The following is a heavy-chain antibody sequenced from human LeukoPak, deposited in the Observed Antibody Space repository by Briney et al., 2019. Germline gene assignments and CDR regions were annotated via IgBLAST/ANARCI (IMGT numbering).Heavy chain of an antibody. J-gene: IGHJ4*02. D-gene: IGHD5-24*01. CDR2: ISYDGSNK. CDR3: AKGGMFDGDGYNYIGY. V-gene: IGHV3-30*18. CDR1: GFTFSSYG. Sequence: GRSLRLSCAASGFTFSSYGMHWVRQAPGKGLEWVAVISYDGSNKYYADSVKGRFTISRDNSKNTLYLQMNSLRAEDTAVYYCAKGGMFDGDGYNYIGYWGQGTLVTVSS.